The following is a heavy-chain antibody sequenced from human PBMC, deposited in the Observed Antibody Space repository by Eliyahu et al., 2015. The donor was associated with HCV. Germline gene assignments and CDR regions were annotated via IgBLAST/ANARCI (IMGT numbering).Heavy chain of an antibody. D-gene: IGHD3-10*01. J-gene: IGHJ5*02. CDR3: ALTLGGSGSWFDP. Sequence: EVQLVQSGAEVKKPGESLKISCKGSGYSFTSYWIGWVRQMPGKGLEWGGGIYLLGSDTRYSPSFQGQVTISADKSISTAYLQWSSLKASDTAMYYCALTLGGSGSWFDPWGQGTLVTVSS. V-gene: IGHV5-51*03. CDR1: GYSFTSYW. CDR2: IYLLGSDT.